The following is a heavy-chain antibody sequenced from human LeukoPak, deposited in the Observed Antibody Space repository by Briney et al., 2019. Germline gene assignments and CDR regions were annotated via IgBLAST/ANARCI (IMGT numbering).Heavy chain of an antibody. CDR3: ARGRWELLGDY. J-gene: IGHJ4*02. CDR1: GGSISSSSYY. Sequence: PSETLSLTCTVSGGSISSSSYYWGWIRQPPGKGLEWIGSIYYSGNTYYNPSLKSRVTISVDTSKNQFSLKLSSVTAADMAVYYCARGRWELLGDYWGQGTLVTVSS. D-gene: IGHD1-26*01. CDR2: IYYSGNT. V-gene: IGHV4-39*01.